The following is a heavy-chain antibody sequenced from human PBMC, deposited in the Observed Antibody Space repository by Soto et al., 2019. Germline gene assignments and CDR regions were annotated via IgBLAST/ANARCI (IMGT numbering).Heavy chain of an antibody. CDR2: IKQDGSEK. V-gene: IGHV3-7*03. J-gene: IGHJ4*02. CDR3: ARAYSSSSVFDY. Sequence: QASETLSLSCAASGFTFSSYWMSWVRQAPGKGLEWVANIKQDGSEKYYVDSVKGRFTISRDNAKNSLYLQMNSLRAEDTAVYYCARAYSSSSVFDYWGQGTLVTVSS. D-gene: IGHD6-6*01. CDR1: GFTFSSYW.